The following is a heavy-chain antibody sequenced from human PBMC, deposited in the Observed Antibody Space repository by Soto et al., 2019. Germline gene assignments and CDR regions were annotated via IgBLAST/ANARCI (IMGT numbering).Heavy chain of an antibody. CDR1: GFIVSSNY. Sequence: EVQLVESGGGLIQPGGSLRLSCAASGFIVSSNYMSWVRQAPGKGLEWVSVIYSGGSTYYADSVKGRFTISRDNSKNTLYLQMNSLRAEDTAVYYCARDRFVVVVDRGYYYYYGMDVWGQGTTVTVSS. D-gene: IGHD2-15*01. V-gene: IGHV3-53*01. CDR3: ARDRFVVVVDRGYYYYYGMDV. J-gene: IGHJ6*02. CDR2: IYSGGST.